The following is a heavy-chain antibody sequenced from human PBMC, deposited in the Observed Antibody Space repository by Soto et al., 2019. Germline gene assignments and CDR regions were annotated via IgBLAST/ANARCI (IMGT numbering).Heavy chain of an antibody. CDR1: GGSISSYY. Sequence: SETLSLTCTVSGGSISSYYWSWIRQPPGKGLEWIGYVSYSGRTNYNPSLKSRVNMFVDKSKNQFSLNLTSVTAADTAVYYCATVVIPGTRHTDFDSRGQGVSVTVSS. J-gene: IGHJ5*01. V-gene: IGHV4-59*03. CDR3: ATVVIPGTRHTDFDS. D-gene: IGHD4-4*01. CDR2: VSYSGRT.